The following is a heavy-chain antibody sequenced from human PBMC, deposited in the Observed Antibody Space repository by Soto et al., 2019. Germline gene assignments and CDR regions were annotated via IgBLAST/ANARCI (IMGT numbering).Heavy chain of an antibody. D-gene: IGHD1-7*01. CDR1: GGSITSYR. CDR2: INTSGNT. J-gene: IGHJ4*02. Sequence: SETLSLTCKVSGGSITSYRWSWIRQSAGKGLEWIGRINTSGNTHYNPSLKSRVTVSIDTSQNQFFLTVTSVTAADSAVYYCARESGDNWDYEAYWGQGTLVTV. CDR3: ARESGDNWDYEAY. V-gene: IGHV4-4*07.